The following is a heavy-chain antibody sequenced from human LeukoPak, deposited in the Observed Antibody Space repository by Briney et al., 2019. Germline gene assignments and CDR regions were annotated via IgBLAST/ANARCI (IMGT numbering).Heavy chain of an antibody. Sequence: GGSLRLSCAASGFSFSDYYMSWIRRAPGKGLEWLSYISGRGSGIYYADSVKGRFTVSRDNTKNSLYLQLSGLRAEDTALYYCARESGGSWTIYDHWGQGTLVTVSS. J-gene: IGHJ5*02. CDR3: ARESGGSWTIYDH. V-gene: IGHV3-11*01. CDR2: ISGRGSGI. D-gene: IGHD2-15*01. CDR1: GFSFSDYY.